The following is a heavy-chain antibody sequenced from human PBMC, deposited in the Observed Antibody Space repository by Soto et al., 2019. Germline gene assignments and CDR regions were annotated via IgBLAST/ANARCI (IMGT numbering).Heavy chain of an antibody. Sequence: XESLKMYRKGSGYSFTSYLVVWVRQMPGKGLEWMGIIYPGDSDTRYSPSFQGQVTISADKSISTDYLQWRSLKASDTAMYYCARSPHGIVVVPADDWGQGTLVTVSS. CDR1: GYSFTSYL. V-gene: IGHV5-51*01. CDR3: ARSPHGIVVVPADD. CDR2: IYPGDSDT. J-gene: IGHJ4*02. D-gene: IGHD2-2*01.